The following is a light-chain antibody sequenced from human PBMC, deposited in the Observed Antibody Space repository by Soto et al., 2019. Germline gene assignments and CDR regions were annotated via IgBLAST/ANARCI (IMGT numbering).Light chain of an antibody. Sequence: EIVLTQSPASLSLSPGERATLSCRASQTLTSNLAWYQQKPGQPPRLLIHDTSNRAIGIPARFSGSGSGTDFTLTISRLEPEEFAGYYCHQRTNGITDGQGTRLEIK. V-gene: IGKV3-11*01. J-gene: IGKJ5*01. CDR1: QTLTSN. CDR3: HQRTNGIT. CDR2: DTS.